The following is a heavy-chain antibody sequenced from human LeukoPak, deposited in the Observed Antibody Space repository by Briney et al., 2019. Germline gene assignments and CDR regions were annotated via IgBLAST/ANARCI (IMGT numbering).Heavy chain of an antibody. Sequence: GGSLRLSCAASGFTFDDYAMHWVRQAPGKGLEWVSGISWNSGSIGYADSVKGRFTISRDNAKNSLYLQMNSLRAEDTALYYCAKGGSSWLTGTHADYWGQGTLVTVSS. J-gene: IGHJ4*02. D-gene: IGHD1-1*01. CDR2: ISWNSGSI. V-gene: IGHV3-9*01. CDR1: GFTFDDYA. CDR3: AKGGSSWLTGTHADY.